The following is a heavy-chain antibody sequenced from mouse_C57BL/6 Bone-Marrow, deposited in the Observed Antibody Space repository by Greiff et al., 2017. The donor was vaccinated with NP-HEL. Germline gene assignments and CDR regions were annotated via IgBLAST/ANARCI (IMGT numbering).Heavy chain of an antibody. CDR2: IDPETGGT. J-gene: IGHJ4*01. CDR3: TRFSYYSKSAMDY. CDR1: GYTFTDYE. Sequence: VQLQQSGAELVRPGASVTLSCKASGYTFTDYEMHWVKQTPVHGLGWIGAIDPETGGTAYNQKFKGKAILTADKSSSTAYMELRSLTSEDSAVYYCTRFSYYSKSAMDYWGQGTSVTVSS. D-gene: IGHD2-5*01. V-gene: IGHV1-15*01.